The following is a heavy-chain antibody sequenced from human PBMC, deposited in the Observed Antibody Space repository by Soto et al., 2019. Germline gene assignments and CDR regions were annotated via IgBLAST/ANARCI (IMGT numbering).Heavy chain of an antibody. D-gene: IGHD4-4*01. CDR3: AKDRQYPRDYFHY. V-gene: IGHV3-23*01. J-gene: IGHJ4*02. CDR2: ISPNGQGI. Sequence: EVKLLESGGGWFKPGGSLRLSCGVSGSTVTSNGVTWVPQAPGKGLEWVSAISPNGQGIWYADSVKGRFTISRDISRNTVFLQMDSLRAEDTAVYYCAKDRQYPRDYFHYWGQGTLVTVSS. CDR1: GSTVTSNG.